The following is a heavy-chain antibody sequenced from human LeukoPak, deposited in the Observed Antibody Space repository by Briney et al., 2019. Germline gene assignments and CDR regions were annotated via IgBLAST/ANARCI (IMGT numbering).Heavy chain of an antibody. CDR2: MSYDGTNK. J-gene: IGHJ4*02. Sequence: GRSLRLSCAASGFTFSSHGMHWVRQAPGKGLGWVSLMSYDGTNKVYADSVKGRFTISRDNSKNTLYLEMNNLRAEDTAVYYCAKRGYCSGGRCYSFHFDYWGQGTLVTVSS. V-gene: IGHV3-30*18. D-gene: IGHD2-15*01. CDR1: GFTFSSHG. CDR3: AKRGYCSGGRCYSFHFDY.